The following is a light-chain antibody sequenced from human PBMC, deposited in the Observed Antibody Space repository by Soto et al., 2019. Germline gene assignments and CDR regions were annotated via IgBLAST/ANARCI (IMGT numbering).Light chain of an antibody. CDR1: QSVSSY. CDR2: GAS. J-gene: IGKJ5*01. CDR3: QQYNHWIA. V-gene: IGKV3-15*01. Sequence: IEITHSPFTLTTSLGDRDTITCRASQSVSSYLAWYQQKPGQGPRLLIYGASTRATGIPARFSGSGSGTEFTLTISSLQSEDFAVYYCQQYNHWIAFGEGTRLEIK.